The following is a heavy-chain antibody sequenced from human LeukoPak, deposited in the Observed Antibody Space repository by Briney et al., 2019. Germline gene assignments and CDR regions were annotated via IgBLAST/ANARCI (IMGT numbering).Heavy chain of an antibody. J-gene: IGHJ4*02. V-gene: IGHV1-24*01. CDR3: AMTGRYAGRPFDY. CDR2: FNPEDGEDGET. Sequence: ASVKVSCKVSGYSLIEVAMHWVRQAPGKGLEWVGSFNPEDGEDGETHYAQKFQGRVTMTEDASTDTAYMELTSLSSEDPALYYCAMTGRYAGRPFDYWGQGTLVTVSS. CDR1: GYSLIEVA. D-gene: IGHD3-9*01.